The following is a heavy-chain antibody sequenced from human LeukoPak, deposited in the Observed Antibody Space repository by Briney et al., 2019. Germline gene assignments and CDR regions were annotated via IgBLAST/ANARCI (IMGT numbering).Heavy chain of an antibody. J-gene: IGHJ5*02. V-gene: IGHV3-30*04. Sequence: GGSLRLSCAASGFTFSNYAIHWVRQAPGKGLEWVAVISYDGSYKYYADSVKGRFTISRDNSKNTLYLQMNSLRAEDTAVYYCAGAVAGTRWFDPWGQGTLVTVSS. CDR2: ISYDGSYK. CDR3: AGAVAGTRWFDP. D-gene: IGHD6-19*01. CDR1: GFTFSNYA.